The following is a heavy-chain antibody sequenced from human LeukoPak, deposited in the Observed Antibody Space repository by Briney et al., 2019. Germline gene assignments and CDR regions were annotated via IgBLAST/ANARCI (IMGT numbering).Heavy chain of an antibody. Sequence: PSETLSLTCTVSGGSISSGSYYWSWIRQPAGKGLEWIGRIYTSGSTNYNPSLKSRVTISVDTSKNQFSLKLSSVTAADTAVYYCARVSDLLRGVIRDWGQGTLVTVSS. CDR3: ARVSDLLRGVIRD. CDR1: GGSISSGSYY. D-gene: IGHD3-10*01. V-gene: IGHV4-61*02. J-gene: IGHJ4*02. CDR2: IYTSGST.